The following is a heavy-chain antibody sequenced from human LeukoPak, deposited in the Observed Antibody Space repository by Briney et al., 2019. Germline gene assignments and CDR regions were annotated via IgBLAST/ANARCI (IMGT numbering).Heavy chain of an antibody. D-gene: IGHD2-15*01. Sequence: SETLSLTCTVSGDXVSSASYYWSWIRQPPGKGLEWIGYIYYSGSTKYNPSLKSRVTISVETSKNQFSLKLSSVTAADTAVYYCARTQYCSGAACYFGYFDSWGQGTPVTVSS. CDR3: ARTQYCSGAACYFGYFDS. J-gene: IGHJ4*02. V-gene: IGHV4-61*01. CDR1: GDXVSSASYY. CDR2: IYYSGST.